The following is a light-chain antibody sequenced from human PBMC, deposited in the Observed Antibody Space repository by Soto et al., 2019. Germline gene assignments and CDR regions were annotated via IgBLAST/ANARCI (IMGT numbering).Light chain of an antibody. CDR2: CTS. CDR3: QHDGSSPGLT. V-gene: IGKV3-20*01. J-gene: IGKJ4*01. Sequence: EIVLTQSPGTLSLSPGERCTLSCRASQRVSAGSLAWYQQNPGQPPRRRIYCTSRRVTGIPDRFSGSGSGTDFPLNINILEPEEFAMYYCQHDGSSPGLTFGGGTKVEIK. CDR1: QRVSAGS.